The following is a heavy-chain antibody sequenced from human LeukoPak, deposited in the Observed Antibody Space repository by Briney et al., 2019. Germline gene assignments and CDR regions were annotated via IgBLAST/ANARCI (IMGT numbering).Heavy chain of an antibody. Sequence: SETLSLTCTVSGGSISSYYWSWIRQPPGKGLEWIGYIYYSGSTNYNPSLKSRVTISVDTSKNQFSLKLSSVTAADTALYYCARGGLWFGELSHFDYWGQGTLVTVSS. CDR3: ARGGLWFGELSHFDY. CDR2: IYYSGST. D-gene: IGHD3-10*01. J-gene: IGHJ4*02. CDR1: GGSISSYY. V-gene: IGHV4-59*01.